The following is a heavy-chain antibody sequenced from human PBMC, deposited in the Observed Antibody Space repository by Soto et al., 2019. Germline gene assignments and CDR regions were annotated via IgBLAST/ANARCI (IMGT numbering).Heavy chain of an antibody. Sequence: PSETLSLTCTVSGGSISSYYWSWIRQPPGKGLEWIGYIYYSGSTNYNPSLKSRVTISVDTSKNQFSLKLSSVTAADTAVYYCARVGYCSGGSCSPHYGMDVWGQGTTVTVSS. D-gene: IGHD2-15*01. V-gene: IGHV4-59*12. CDR2: IYYSGST. CDR1: GGSISSYY. J-gene: IGHJ6*02. CDR3: ARVGYCSGGSCSPHYGMDV.